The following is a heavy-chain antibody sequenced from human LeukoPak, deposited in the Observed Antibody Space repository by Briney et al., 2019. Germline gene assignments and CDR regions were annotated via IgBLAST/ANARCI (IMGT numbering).Heavy chain of an antibody. V-gene: IGHV4-34*01. J-gene: IGHJ4*02. CDR1: GGSFSGYY. D-gene: IGHD3-3*01. Sequence: SETLSLTCAVYGGSFSGYYWSWIRQPPGKGLEWIGEINHSGSTNYNPSLKSRVTISVDTSKNQFSLKLSSVTAADTAVYYCARRITIFESWGQGTLVTVSS. CDR3: ARRITIFES. CDR2: INHSGST.